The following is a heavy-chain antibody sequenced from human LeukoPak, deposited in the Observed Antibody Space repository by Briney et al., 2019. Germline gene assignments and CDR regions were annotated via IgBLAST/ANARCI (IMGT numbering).Heavy chain of an antibody. CDR2: IHYSGST. J-gene: IGHJ4*02. CDR1: GGSIGSYY. CDR3: ARDWNRYAY. D-gene: IGHD1-1*01. V-gene: IGHV4-59*01. Sequence: SETLSLTCTVSGGSIGSYYWSWIRQPPGKGLEWIGYIHYSGSTNHNPSLKSRVTISIDTSKNQISLRLTSVTAADTAVYYCARDWNRYAYWGQGTLVTVSS.